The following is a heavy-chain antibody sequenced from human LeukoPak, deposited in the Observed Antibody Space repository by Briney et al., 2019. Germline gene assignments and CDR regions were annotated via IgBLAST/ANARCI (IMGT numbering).Heavy chain of an antibody. V-gene: IGHV4-59*01. CDR2: IYYSGST. D-gene: IGHD6-19*01. Sequence: SETLSLTCTVSGGSISSYYWSWIRQPPGKGLEWIGYIYYSGSTNYNPSLKSRVTISVDTSKNQFSLKLSSVTAADTAVYYCARVSSGWYGHGAFDIWGQGTMVTVSS. J-gene: IGHJ3*02. CDR1: GGSISSYY. CDR3: ARVSSGWYGHGAFDI.